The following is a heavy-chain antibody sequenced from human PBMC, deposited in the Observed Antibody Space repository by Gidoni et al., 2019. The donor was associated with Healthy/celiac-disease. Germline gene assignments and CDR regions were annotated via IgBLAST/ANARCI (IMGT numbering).Heavy chain of an antibody. D-gene: IGHD6-13*01. Sequence: EVQLVESGGGLVQPGGSLRLSCAASGFTFSSYSMNWVRQAPGKGLEWFSYISSSSSTIYYADSVKGRFTISRDNAKNSLYLQMNSLRAEDTAVYYCAKYSSSWLLGMDVWGQGTTVTVSS. CDR2: ISSSSSTI. CDR3: AKYSSSWLLGMDV. CDR1: GFTFSSYS. V-gene: IGHV3-48*01. J-gene: IGHJ6*02.